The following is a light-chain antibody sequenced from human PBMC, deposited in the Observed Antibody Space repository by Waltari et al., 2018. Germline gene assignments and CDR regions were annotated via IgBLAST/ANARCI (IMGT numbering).Light chain of an antibody. V-gene: IGKV3-15*01. CDR1: QSLTSN. CDR2: GAS. CDR3: QQYHYWPPYT. J-gene: IGKJ2*01. Sequence: EIVMTQSPATLSVSPGERATLPCRASQSLTSNLAWYQQRPGQAPRLLIYGASTRATGIPARFSGSGSGTEFTLTISSMQSEDFAVYYCQQYHYWPPYTFGQGTKLEIK.